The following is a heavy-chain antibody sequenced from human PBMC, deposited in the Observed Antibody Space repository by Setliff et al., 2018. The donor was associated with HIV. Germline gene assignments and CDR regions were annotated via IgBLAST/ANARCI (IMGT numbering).Heavy chain of an antibody. J-gene: IGHJ4*02. Sequence: SETLSLTCTVPGGSINSRSYYWAWIHQPPGKGLEWVASIYFSGTPYYNPSLKNRVTISVDTSKNQFSLKLSSVTAADTAVYYCARRGMWSYETGGNPTATFDYWGQGVLVTVSS. CDR3: ARRGMWSYETGGNPTATFDY. V-gene: IGHV4-39*01. CDR1: GGSINSRSYY. D-gene: IGHD2-8*02. CDR2: IYFSGTP.